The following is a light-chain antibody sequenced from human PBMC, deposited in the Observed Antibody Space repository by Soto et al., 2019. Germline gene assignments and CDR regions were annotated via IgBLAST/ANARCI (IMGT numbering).Light chain of an antibody. J-gene: IGKJ1*01. CDR2: GAS. V-gene: IGKV3-15*01. Sequence: DIVLTQAPGTLSLSPGGRSTLPCRASQSISETLDWYQQKNGKAPRLLIHGASTRAPGFPARLSGSGYGTDLTITISSMKSEDFEVYYCQQYNNWPWTFGHGTKVDIK. CDR1: QSISET. CDR3: QQYNNWPWT.